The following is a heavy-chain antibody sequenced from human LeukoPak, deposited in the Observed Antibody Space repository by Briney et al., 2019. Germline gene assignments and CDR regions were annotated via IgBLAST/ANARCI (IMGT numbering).Heavy chain of an antibody. CDR2: IYHSGST. J-gene: IGHJ4*02. Sequence: SETLSLTCAVSGYSISSGYYWGWIRQPPGKGLEWIGSIYHSGSTYHNPSLKSRVTISVDTSKNQFSLKLSSVTAADTAVYYCARDQGYDYVWGSYRHFDYWGQGTLVTVSS. D-gene: IGHD3-16*02. CDR3: ARDQGYDYVWGSYRHFDY. CDR1: GYSISSGYY. V-gene: IGHV4-38-2*02.